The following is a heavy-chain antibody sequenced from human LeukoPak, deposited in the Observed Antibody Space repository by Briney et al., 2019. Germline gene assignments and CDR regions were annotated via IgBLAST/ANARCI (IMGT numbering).Heavy chain of an antibody. CDR2: IYYSGST. J-gene: IGHJ6*02. CDR3: ARIGYGYGMDV. CDR1: GGSISSYY. V-gene: IGHV4-59*08. Sequence: PSEALSLTCTVSGGSISSYYWSWIRQPPGKGLEWIGYIYYSGSTNYNPSLKSRVTISVDTSKNQFSLKLSSVTAADTAVYYCARIGYGYGMDVWGQGTTVTVSS. D-gene: IGHD5-18*01.